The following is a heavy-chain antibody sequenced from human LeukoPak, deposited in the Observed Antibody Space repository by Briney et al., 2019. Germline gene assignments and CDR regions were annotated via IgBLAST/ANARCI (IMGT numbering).Heavy chain of an antibody. J-gene: IGHJ4*02. V-gene: IGHV1-2*02. Sequence: ASVKVSCKASGYSFTGFHVHWVRQAPGQGLEWVGWIDPNSGDTKFAHQGRVTMTRDTSIRTAYMDLSRLRSDDTAVYYCARVSRFQRNIPSVGSELGFWGQGTLVSVSS. D-gene: IGHD3-10*01. CDR2: IDPNSGDT. CDR1: GYSFTGFH. CDR3: ARVSRFQRNIPSVGSELGF.